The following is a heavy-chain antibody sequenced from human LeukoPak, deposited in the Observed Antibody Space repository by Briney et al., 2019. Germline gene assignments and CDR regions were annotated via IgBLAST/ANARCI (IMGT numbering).Heavy chain of an antibody. CDR2: IIPIFGTA. D-gene: IGHD6-13*01. CDR1: GGTFSSYA. CDR3: AIPTVWGTPEQQLVQGGHGMDV. V-gene: IGHV1-69*05. J-gene: IGHJ6*02. Sequence: GASVKVSCKASGGTFSSYAISWVRQAPGQGLEWMGGIIPIFGTANYAQKFLGRVTITTDESTSTAYMELSSLRSEDTAVYYCAIPTVWGTPEQQLVQGGHGMDVWGQGTTVTVSS.